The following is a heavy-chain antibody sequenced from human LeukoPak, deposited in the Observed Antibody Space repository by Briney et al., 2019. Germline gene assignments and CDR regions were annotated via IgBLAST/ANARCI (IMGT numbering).Heavy chain of an antibody. J-gene: IGHJ3*02. CDR3: ARGGGGGGGGGYAFDI. V-gene: IGHV1-2*02. CDR2: MGCINPNSGDT. CDR1: GYSLSGYS. D-gene: IGHD3-16*01. Sequence: ASVKVSCKASGYSLSGYSIHWVRQAPGQGLEWMGCMGCINPNSGDTSYAQKFQGRVTVTRDTSISTAYLELNRLRSDDTAVYYGARGGGGGGGGGYAFDIWGQGTMVTVSS.